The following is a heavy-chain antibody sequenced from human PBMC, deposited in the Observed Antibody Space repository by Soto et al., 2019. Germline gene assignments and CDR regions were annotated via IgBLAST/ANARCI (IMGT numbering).Heavy chain of an antibody. J-gene: IGHJ6*01. CDR3: ASRWGSSDVLYYYYGRGV. CDR2: ISAYNGNT. Sequence: QVQLVQSGAEVKKPGASVKVSCKASGYTFTSYGISWVRQAPGQGLEWMGWISAYNGNTNYAQKLQGRVTMTTETARNPSYMELSGLRADDTAVNSCASRWGSSDVLYYYYGRGVWGPGTTVTVSS. CDR1: GYTFTSYG. D-gene: IGHD3-16*01. V-gene: IGHV1-18*01.